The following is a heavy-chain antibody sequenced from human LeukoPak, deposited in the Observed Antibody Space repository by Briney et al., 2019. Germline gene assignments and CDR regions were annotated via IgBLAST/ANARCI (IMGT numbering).Heavy chain of an antibody. CDR1: GFTFSNYC. J-gene: IGHJ2*01. V-gene: IGHV3-74*01. CDR2: INSDGSST. Sequence: GGSLRLSCAVSGFTFSNYCVYWVRQAPGKRLVWVARINSDGSSTTYADSVEGRFTISRDNTKSMLHLQMHSLRVDDSAVYFCTRTTTTADWYFDLWGRGTLVTVSS. CDR3: TRTTTTADWYFDL. D-gene: IGHD1-1*01.